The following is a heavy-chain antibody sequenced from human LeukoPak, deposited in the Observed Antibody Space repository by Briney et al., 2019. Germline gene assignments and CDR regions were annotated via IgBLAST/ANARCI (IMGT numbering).Heavy chain of an antibody. J-gene: IGHJ4*02. CDR1: GFTFSSYS. Sequence: GGSLRLPCAASGFTFSSYSMNWVRQAPGKGLEWVSSISSSSSYIYYADSVKGRFTISRDNAKNSLYLQMNSLRAEDTAVYYCARDKGGIAAAGTGIDYWGQGTLVTVSS. V-gene: IGHV3-21*01. CDR2: ISSSSSYI. CDR3: ARDKGGIAAAGTGIDY. D-gene: IGHD6-13*01.